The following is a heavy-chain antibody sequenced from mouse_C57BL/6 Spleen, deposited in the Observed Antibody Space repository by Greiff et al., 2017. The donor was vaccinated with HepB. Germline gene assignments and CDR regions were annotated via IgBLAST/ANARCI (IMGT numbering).Heavy chain of an antibody. CDR1: GFSLTSYG. V-gene: IGHV2-4*01. Sequence: QVQLKESGPGLVQPSQSLSITCTVSGFSLTSYGVHWVRQPPGKGLEWLGAIWSGGSTDYNAAFISRLSISKDNSKSQVFFKMNSLQADDTAIYYCAKGGDPTPYAMDYWGQGTSVTVSS. D-gene: IGHD2-10*01. CDR2: IWSGGST. J-gene: IGHJ4*01. CDR3: AKGGDPTPYAMDY.